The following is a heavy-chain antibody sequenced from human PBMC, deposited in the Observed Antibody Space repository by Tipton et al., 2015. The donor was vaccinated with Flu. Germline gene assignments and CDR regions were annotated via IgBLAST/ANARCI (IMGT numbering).Heavy chain of an antibody. D-gene: IGHD1-1*01. Sequence: LRLSCTVSGDSISSGNYYWSWIRQPAGKGLEWIGRVYSSGSINYNPSLKNRVTISVDTSKKQFSLKLSSVTAADTAVYYCATKDWNRSDWRHHWGQGTLVTVSS. CDR1: GDSISSGNYY. V-gene: IGHV4-61*02. CDR3: ATKDWNRSDWRHH. J-gene: IGHJ5*02. CDR2: VYSSGSI.